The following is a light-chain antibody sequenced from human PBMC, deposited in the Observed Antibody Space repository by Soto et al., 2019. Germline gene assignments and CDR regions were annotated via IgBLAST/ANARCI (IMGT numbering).Light chain of an antibody. CDR3: QHYGSSMFT. V-gene: IGKV3-20*01. CDR2: VAS. CDR1: QIVSSNY. Sequence: EMVLTQSPGTLSLSPGERATLSCRASQIVSSNYLPWYQQKLGQSPRLLISVASSRATGIPDRFSGSGSGTDFTLIISRLEPEDFAVYYCQHYGSSMFTFGPGTKVDVK. J-gene: IGKJ3*01.